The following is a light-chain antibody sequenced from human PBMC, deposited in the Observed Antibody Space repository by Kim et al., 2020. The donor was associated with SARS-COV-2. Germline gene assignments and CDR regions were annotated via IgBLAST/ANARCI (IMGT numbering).Light chain of an antibody. J-gene: IGLJ1*01. Sequence: GRTTTTPRTGPSSDVWSYASVSWYQHHPGKAPELIIYEGNRRPSGVSDRFAGSKSGNTASLTISGLQGEDEADYFCCSYLGTNTYVFGTGTKVTVL. CDR2: EGN. V-gene: IGLV2-23*01. CDR1: SSDVWSYAS. CDR3: CSYLGTNTYV.